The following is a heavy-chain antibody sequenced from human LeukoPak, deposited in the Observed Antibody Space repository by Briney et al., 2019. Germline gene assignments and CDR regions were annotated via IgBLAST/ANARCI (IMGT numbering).Heavy chain of an antibody. CDR2: IWYDGSNK. V-gene: IGHV3-33*01. J-gene: IGHJ6*02. CDR1: GFTFSSYG. D-gene: IGHD4-17*01. Sequence: GGSLRLSCAASGFTFSSYGMHWVRQAPGKGLEWVAVIWYDGSNKYCADSVKGRFTISRDNSKNTLYLQMNSLRAEDTAVYYCAREGGGTVTTRYYYHYGMDVWGQGTTVTVSS. CDR3: AREGGGTVTTRYYYHYGMDV.